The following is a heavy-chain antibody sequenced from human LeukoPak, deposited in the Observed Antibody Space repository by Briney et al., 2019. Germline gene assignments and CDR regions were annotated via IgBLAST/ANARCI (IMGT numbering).Heavy chain of an antibody. CDR3: ARAFSKGWLRPGYMDV. CDR2: IHYSGTT. J-gene: IGHJ6*03. CDR1: GGSISSYY. Sequence: NPSETLSLTCTVSGGSISSYYWSWIRQPPGKGLEWIGYIHYSGTTNYNPSLKSRVTISVDTSKNQFSLKLSSVTAADTAVYYCARAFSKGWLRPGYMDVWGKGTTVTVSS. V-gene: IGHV4-59*08. D-gene: IGHD5-12*01.